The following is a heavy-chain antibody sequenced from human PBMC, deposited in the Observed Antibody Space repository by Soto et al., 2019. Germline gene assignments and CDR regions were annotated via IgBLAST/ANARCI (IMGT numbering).Heavy chain of an antibody. J-gene: IGHJ6*02. CDR1: GGTFSSYA. V-gene: IGHV1-69*13. CDR2: IIPIFGTA. D-gene: IGHD2-2*01. CDR3: TIVVVPAAISYYYYYGMDV. Sequence: AASVKVSCKASGGTFSSYAISWVRQAPGQGLEWMGGIIPIFGTANYAQKFQGRVTITADESTSTAYMELSSLRSEDTAVYYCTIVVVPAAISYYYYYGMDVWGQGTTVTVSS.